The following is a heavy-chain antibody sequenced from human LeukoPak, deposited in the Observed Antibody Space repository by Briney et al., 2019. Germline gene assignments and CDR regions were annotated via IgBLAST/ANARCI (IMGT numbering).Heavy chain of an antibody. CDR3: ARHEVGSSSWYIYYYYYMDV. CDR2: IYYSGST. V-gene: IGHV4-39*01. Sequence: SETLSLTCTVSGGSISSSSYYWGWIRQPPGKGLEWIGSIYYSGSTYYNPSLKSRVTTSVDTSKNQFSLKLSSVTAADTAVYYCARHEVGSSSWYIYYYYYMDVWGKGTTVTVSS. CDR1: GGSISSSSYY. J-gene: IGHJ6*03. D-gene: IGHD6-13*01.